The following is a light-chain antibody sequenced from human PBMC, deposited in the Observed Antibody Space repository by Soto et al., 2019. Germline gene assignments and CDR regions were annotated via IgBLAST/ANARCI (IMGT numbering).Light chain of an antibody. CDR3: QQYDNLPLT. Sequence: EIVLTQSPGTLSLSPGESATLSCRASQSVSSSYLSWYQQKPGQAPRLLIHGTSDRATGIPDRFSGSGSGTDFTLTITSLEPEDIATYYCQQYDNLPLTFGGGTKVEIK. V-gene: IGKV3-20*01. CDR1: QSVSSSY. CDR2: GTS. J-gene: IGKJ4*01.